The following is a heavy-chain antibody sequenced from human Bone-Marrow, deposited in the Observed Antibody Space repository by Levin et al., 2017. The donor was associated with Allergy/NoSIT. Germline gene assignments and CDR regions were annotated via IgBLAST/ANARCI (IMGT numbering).Heavy chain of an antibody. D-gene: IGHD2-2*01. CDR1: GYTFTTYP. Sequence: ASVKVSCKPSGYTFTTYPLAWLRQTPGQGLEWMGWISAASGNTNYAQQFQGRVTMTRDTSTDTVYMQLRRMSSGDTAVYYCARVSFSNYFDHWGQGALITVSS. V-gene: IGHV1-18*01. CDR2: ISAASGNT. CDR3: ARVSFSNYFDH. J-gene: IGHJ4*02.